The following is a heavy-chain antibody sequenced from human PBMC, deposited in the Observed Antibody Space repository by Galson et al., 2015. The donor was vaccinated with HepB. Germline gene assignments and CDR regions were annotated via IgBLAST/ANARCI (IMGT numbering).Heavy chain of an antibody. CDR3: ARGFYGEPNLQYFFY. V-gene: IGHV1-69*13. J-gene: IGHJ4*02. CDR1: GYTFSNYD. D-gene: IGHD3-9*01. Sequence: SLKVSCKASGYTFSNYDMSWVRQAPGQGLEWMGGIRYNFGKTNYSQNFRGRLTITADESKRTVYMQLNSLRSEDTAVYFCARGFYGEPNLQYFFYWGQGTLITVSS. CDR2: IRYNFGKT.